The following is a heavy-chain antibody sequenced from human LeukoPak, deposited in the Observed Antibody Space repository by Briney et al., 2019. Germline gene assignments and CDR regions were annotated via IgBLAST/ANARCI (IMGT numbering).Heavy chain of an antibody. CDR2: MNPNSGNT. Sequence: ASVKVSCKASGYTFTSYDINWVRQATGQGLEWMGWMNPNSGNTGYAQKFQGRVTMTRNTSISTAYMELSSLRSEDTAVYYCARGGDPTTVTTTPEFDYWGQGTLVTVSS. D-gene: IGHD4-17*01. CDR3: ARGGDPTTVTTTPEFDY. J-gene: IGHJ4*02. CDR1: GYTFTSYD. V-gene: IGHV1-8*01.